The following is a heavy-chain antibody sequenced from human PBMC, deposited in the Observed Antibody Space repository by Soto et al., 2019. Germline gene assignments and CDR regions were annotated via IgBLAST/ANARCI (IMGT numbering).Heavy chain of an antibody. CDR2: IYTSGSA. CDR1: GGSISSYY. V-gene: IGHV4-4*07. CDR3: ARSGPYCSSTSCYMGYYYYGMDV. D-gene: IGHD2-2*02. J-gene: IGHJ6*02. Sequence: SETLSLTCTVSGGSISSYYWSWIRQPAGKGLEWIGRIYTSGSANYNPSLKSRVTMSVDTSKNQFSLKLSSVTAADTAVYYCARSGPYCSSTSCYMGYYYYGMDVWGQGTTVTVSS.